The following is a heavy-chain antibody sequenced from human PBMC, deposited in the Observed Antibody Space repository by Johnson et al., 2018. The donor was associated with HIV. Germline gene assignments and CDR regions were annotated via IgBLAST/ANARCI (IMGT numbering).Heavy chain of an antibody. CDR2: IYSDGSA. CDR1: EFTVSSYD. D-gene: IGHD6-19*01. J-gene: IGHJ3*02. V-gene: IGHV3-66*02. Sequence: VQLVESGGGVIRPGGSLRLSCAASEFTVSSYDMSYVRQSTGKGLEWVSVIYSDGSAYYADSVKGRFTISRDNSKNTLFLQMNSLRPEDTAVYFCARVKQWLLRGGTDAFDIWGQGTLVTVSS. CDR3: ARVKQWLLRGGTDAFDI.